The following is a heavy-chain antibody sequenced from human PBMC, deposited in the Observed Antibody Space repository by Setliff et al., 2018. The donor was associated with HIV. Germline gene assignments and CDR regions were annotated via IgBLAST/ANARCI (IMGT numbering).Heavy chain of an antibody. D-gene: IGHD3-22*01. CDR2: IYYSGST. J-gene: IGHJ2*01. CDR3: ARRDLGYYDSSGWPWYFDL. CDR1: GDSISSTTFY. Sequence: NPSETLSLTCTVSGDSISSTTFYWVWIRQPPGKGLEWIGIIYYSGSTYYNPSLKSRVTISVDTSKNQFSLKLSSVTAADTAVYYCARRDLGYYDSSGWPWYFDLWGRGTLVTVSS. V-gene: IGHV4-39*07.